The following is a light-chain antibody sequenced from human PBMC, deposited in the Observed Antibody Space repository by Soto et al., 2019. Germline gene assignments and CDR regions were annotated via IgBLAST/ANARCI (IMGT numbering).Light chain of an antibody. CDR1: QSVSSN. CDR2: GVS. Sequence: EIVMTQSPATLSVPPGERATLSCRASQSVSSNFAWYQQKPGQAPRLLIWGVSNRATGIPDRFSGSGSGTDFTLTISRLEPEDFVVFYCYQYGSTPPTFGQGTKVDIK. V-gene: IGKV3-20*01. CDR3: YQYGSTPPT. J-gene: IGKJ1*01.